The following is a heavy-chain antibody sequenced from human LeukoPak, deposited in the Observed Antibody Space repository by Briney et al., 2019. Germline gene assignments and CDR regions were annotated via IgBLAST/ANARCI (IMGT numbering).Heavy chain of an antibody. CDR3: ARITVTGTTDLDY. Sequence: GGSLRLSCAASGFTYSSYSVTWVRQGPGKGLEWVSSISHRSGNTYYADSVKGRFTLSRDNSKNTPYLQMNSLRVEDTGVYYCARITVTGTTDLDYWGQGTLVTVSS. J-gene: IGHJ4*02. CDR2: ISHRSGNT. V-gene: IGHV3-23*01. D-gene: IGHD6-19*01. CDR1: GFTYSSYS.